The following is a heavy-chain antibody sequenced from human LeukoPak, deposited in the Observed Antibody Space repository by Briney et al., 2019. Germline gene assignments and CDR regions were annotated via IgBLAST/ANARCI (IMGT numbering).Heavy chain of an antibody. V-gene: IGHV3-21*01. CDR1: GFTFSSYS. CDR3: AGRAGRWLQCNDY. CDR2: ISSSSSYI. D-gene: IGHD5-24*01. J-gene: IGHJ4*02. Sequence: TGGSLRLSCAASGFTFSSYSMNWVRQAPGKGLEWVSSISSSSSYIYYADSVKGRFTISRDNAKNSLYLQMNSLRAEDTAVYYCAGRAGRWLQCNDYWGQGTLVTVSS.